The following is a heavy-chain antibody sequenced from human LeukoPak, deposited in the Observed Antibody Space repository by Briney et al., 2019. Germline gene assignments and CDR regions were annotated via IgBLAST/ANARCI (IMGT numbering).Heavy chain of an antibody. CDR2: IKQDGSEK. Sequence: GGSLRLSCAASGFTFSSYWMSWVRQAPGKGLEWVANIKQDGSEKYYVDSVKGRFTISRDNAKNSLYLQMNSLRAEDTAVYYCARDPYYYDSSGFFDYWGQGALVTVSS. V-gene: IGHV3-7*01. D-gene: IGHD3-22*01. CDR1: GFTFSSYW. CDR3: ARDPYYYDSSGFFDY. J-gene: IGHJ4*02.